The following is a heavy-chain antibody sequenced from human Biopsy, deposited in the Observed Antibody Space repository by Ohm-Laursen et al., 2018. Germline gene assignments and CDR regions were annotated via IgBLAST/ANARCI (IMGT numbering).Heavy chain of an antibody. CDR3: TRGGYYYDSLAYYYWFDP. J-gene: IGHJ5*02. CDR1: GYTFTGYH. CDR2: INAKTGDT. V-gene: IGHV1-2*02. D-gene: IGHD3-22*01. Sequence: SVKVSCKASGYTFTGYHVHWVRQAPGQGLEWMGWINAKTGDTNYAQKFQGRVTMTRDTSISTAYVDLTSLRSDDTAVYHCTRGGYYYDSLAYYYWFDPWGQGTLVTVSS.